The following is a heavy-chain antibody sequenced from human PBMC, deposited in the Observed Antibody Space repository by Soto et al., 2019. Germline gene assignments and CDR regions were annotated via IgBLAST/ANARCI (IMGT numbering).Heavy chain of an antibody. CDR1: GGSISSSSYY. D-gene: IGHD6-19*01. J-gene: IGHJ5*02. V-gene: IGHV4-39*01. CDR2: IYYSGST. CDR3: VITSCYGGDSSGCSNWFDP. Sequence: PSETLSLTCTVSGGSISSSSYYWGWIRQPPGKGLEWIGSIYYSGSTYYNPSLKSRVTISVDTSKNQFSLKLRSEDTAVYYCVITSCYGGDSSGCSNWFDPWGQGTLVTVSS.